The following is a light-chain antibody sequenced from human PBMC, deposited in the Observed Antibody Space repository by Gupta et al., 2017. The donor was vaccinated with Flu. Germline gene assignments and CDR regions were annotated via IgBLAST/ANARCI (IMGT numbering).Light chain of an antibody. V-gene: IGKV1-16*02. CDR1: QAISDS. Sequence: DIQMTQSQSSRSASVGDRASITCRASQAISDSLAWFQQKPGQAPKTLIYAASSLQSGVPSKFSGSGSGTDFTLTISGLQPEDFATYYCQHEDSCPFTLGHGTKVDIK. J-gene: IGKJ3*01. CDR2: AAS. CDR3: QHEDSCPFT.